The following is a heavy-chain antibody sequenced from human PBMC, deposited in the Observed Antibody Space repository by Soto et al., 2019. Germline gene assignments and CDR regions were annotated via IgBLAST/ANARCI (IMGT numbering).Heavy chain of an antibody. D-gene: IGHD2-15*01. Sequence: QVQLQQCGAGLLKPSETLSLTCAVYGGSFSGYDWSWIRQPPWKGVEWIGEINHSGSTNYNPSLKRRVPISVDTSKNQFSLKLSSVTAADTAVYYCARGGSLLRHYSYYGMDVWGQGTTVTVAS. CDR1: GGSFSGYD. V-gene: IGHV4-34*01. J-gene: IGHJ6*02. CDR3: ARGGSLLRHYSYYGMDV. CDR2: INHSGST.